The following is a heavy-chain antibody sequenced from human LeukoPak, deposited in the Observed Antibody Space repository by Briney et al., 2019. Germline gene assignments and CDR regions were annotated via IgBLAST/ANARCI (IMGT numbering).Heavy chain of an antibody. CDR1: GFTFSSYG. CDR3: AKAYCGGDCYGQGANDY. J-gene: IGHJ4*02. Sequence: GGSLRLSCASSGFTFSSYGMHWVRQAPGKGLECVSVISYDGSNKYYADSVKGRFTLSRDNSKNTLYLQMNSLRAEDTAVYYCAKAYCGGDCYGQGANDYWGQGTLVTVSS. CDR2: ISYDGSNK. D-gene: IGHD2-21*01. V-gene: IGHV3-30*18.